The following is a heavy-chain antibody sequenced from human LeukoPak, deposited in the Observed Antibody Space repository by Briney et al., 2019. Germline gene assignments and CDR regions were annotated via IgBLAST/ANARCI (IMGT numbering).Heavy chain of an antibody. Sequence: GGSLRLSCAASGFTFSSYAMHWVRQAPGKGLEWVAVISYDGSNKYYADSVKGRFTVSRDNSKNTLYLQMNSLRAEDTAVYYCARDLWVRGVILNHYYYYYGMDVWGQGTTVTVSS. V-gene: IGHV3-30*04. J-gene: IGHJ6*02. CDR2: ISYDGSNK. CDR3: ARDLWVRGVILNHYYYYYGMDV. CDR1: GFTFSSYA. D-gene: IGHD3-10*01.